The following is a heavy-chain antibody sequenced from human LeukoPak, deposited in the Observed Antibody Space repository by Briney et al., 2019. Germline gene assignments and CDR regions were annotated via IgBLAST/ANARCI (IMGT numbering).Heavy chain of an antibody. J-gene: IGHJ4*02. Sequence: SETLSLTCTVSGGSISSGSYYWSWIRQPAGKGLEWIGRIYTSGSTNYNPSLQSRVTMSMDKSKNQYSLKLSSVTAADTAVYYCARLGRSWEVPPADFDNWGQGTLVTVSS. D-gene: IGHD1-26*01. CDR2: IYTSGST. V-gene: IGHV4-61*02. CDR3: ARLGRSWEVPPADFDN. CDR1: GGSISSGSYY.